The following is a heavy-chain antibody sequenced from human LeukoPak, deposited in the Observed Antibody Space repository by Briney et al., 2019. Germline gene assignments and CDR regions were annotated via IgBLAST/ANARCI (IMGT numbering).Heavy chain of an antibody. CDR3: ARAPPLAHCGGDCYSDAFDI. Sequence: GASVKVSCKASGGTFSSYAISWVRQAPGQGLEWMGGIIPIFGTANYAQRFQGRVTITADESTSTAYKELSSLRSEDTAVYYCARAPPLAHCGGDCYSDAFDIWGQGTMVTVSS. V-gene: IGHV1-69*13. D-gene: IGHD2-21*02. CDR2: IIPIFGTA. CDR1: GGTFSSYA. J-gene: IGHJ3*02.